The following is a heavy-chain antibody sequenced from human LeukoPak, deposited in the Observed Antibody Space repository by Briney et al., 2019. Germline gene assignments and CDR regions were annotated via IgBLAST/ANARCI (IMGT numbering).Heavy chain of an antibody. CDR1: GGSISSSTYY. Sequence: SETLSLTCTVSGGSISSSTYYWGWIRQPPGKGLEWIGSIYYSGNTYYNPSLKSRVTISVDTSKNQFSLNLSSVTAADTAVYYCAGGGTSWFDPWGQGTLVTVSS. J-gene: IGHJ5*02. CDR2: IYYSGNT. D-gene: IGHD2-2*01. CDR3: AGGGTSWFDP. V-gene: IGHV4-39*07.